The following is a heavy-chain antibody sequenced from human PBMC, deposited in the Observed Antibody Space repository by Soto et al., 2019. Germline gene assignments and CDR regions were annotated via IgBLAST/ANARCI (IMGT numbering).Heavy chain of an antibody. CDR2: ISGSGGST. Sequence: EVQLLESGGGLVQPGGSLRLSCAASGFTFSSYAMRWVRQAPGKGLEWVSAISGSGGSTYYADSVKGRFTISRDNSKNSLYMQMNSLRAEDTAVYYCARRGSGSYYDYWGQGTLVTVSS. CDR1: GFTFSSYA. CDR3: ARRGSGSYYDY. J-gene: IGHJ4*02. D-gene: IGHD1-26*01. V-gene: IGHV3-23*01.